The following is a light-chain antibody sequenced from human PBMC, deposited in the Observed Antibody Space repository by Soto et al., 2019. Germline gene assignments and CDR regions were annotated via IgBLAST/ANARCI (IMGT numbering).Light chain of an antibody. CDR1: QDISNY. CDR3: QQFGT. J-gene: IGKJ2*01. Sequence: DIQMTQSPSSLSASVGDRVTITCQASQDISNYLNWYQQKPGKAPKLLIYDASNLETGVPSRFSGSGSGTDFTFTISSLQHEDIATYYCQQFGTFGQGNKLEIK. CDR2: DAS. V-gene: IGKV1-33*01.